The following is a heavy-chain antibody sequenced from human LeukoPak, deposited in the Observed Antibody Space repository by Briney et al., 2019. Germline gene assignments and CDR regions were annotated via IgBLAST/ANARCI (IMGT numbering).Heavy chain of an antibody. CDR3: ARLGIAAAAYFDY. CDR1: GGSTSSHY. J-gene: IGHJ4*02. Sequence: SETLSLTCTVSGGSTSSHYWSWIRQPPGKGLEWIGYIYYSGTTNYNPSLKSRVTISVDTSKNQFSLKLNSVTAADTAVYYCARLGIAAAAYFDYWGQGNLVTVSS. CDR2: IYYSGTT. V-gene: IGHV4-59*08. D-gene: IGHD6-13*01.